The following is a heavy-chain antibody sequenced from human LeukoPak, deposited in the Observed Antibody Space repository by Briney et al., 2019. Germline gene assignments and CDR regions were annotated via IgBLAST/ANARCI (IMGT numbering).Heavy chain of an antibody. Sequence: GASVKVSCKDSGYTFTRYVISCVRHAPGQGLEWMGWISAYNGNTNYAQKLQGRVTMTTDTSTSTAYMELRSLRSDDTAVHYYSRETTPRWFDPWGQGTLVTVSS. CDR1: GYTFTRYV. J-gene: IGHJ5*02. CDR3: SRETTPRWFDP. D-gene: IGHD4-11*01. CDR2: ISAYNGNT. V-gene: IGHV1-18*01.